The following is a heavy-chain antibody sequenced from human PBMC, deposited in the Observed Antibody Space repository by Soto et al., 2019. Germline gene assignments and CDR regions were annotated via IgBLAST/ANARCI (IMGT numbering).Heavy chain of an antibody. CDR3: AKEGWLSTIRGDAFSS. V-gene: IGHV3-30*18. D-gene: IGHD6-19*01. Sequence: QVQLVESGGAVVQPGRSLRLSCVASGLTFSNYGMHWVRQAPGKGLEWVAFVSYRGTNKYHADSVKSRFTISRDDSRKTVYMQMTSLRAGDTAVYFCAKEGWLSTIRGDAFSSWGQGTGVTVSS. CDR2: VSYRGTNK. CDR1: GLTFSNYG. J-gene: IGHJ3*02.